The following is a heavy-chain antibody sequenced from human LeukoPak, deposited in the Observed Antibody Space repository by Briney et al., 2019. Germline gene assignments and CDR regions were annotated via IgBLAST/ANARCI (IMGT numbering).Heavy chain of an antibody. CDR3: ARDGFGELLLGEFDY. J-gene: IGHJ4*02. D-gene: IGHD3-10*01. CDR1: GFPFSSYW. V-gene: IGHV3-7*01. CDR2: IKQDGSEK. Sequence: GGSLRLSCAASGFPFSSYWMSWVRQAPGKGLEWVANIKQDGSEKYYVDSVKGRFTISRDNAKNSLYLQMNGLRAEDTAVYYCARDGFGELLLGEFDYWGQGTLVTVSS.